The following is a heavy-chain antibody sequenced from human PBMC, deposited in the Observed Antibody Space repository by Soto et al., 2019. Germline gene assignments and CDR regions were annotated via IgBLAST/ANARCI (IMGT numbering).Heavy chain of an antibody. V-gene: IGHV6-1*01. CDR1: GDSVSSNSAA. CDR3: ARLTGISDYYYYYYMDV. D-gene: IGHD7-27*01. J-gene: IGHJ6*03. CDR2: TYYRSKWYN. Sequence: SQTLSLTCAISGDSVSSNSAAWNWIRQSPSRGLEWLGRTYYRSKWYNDYAVSVKSRITINPDTSKNQFSLQLNSVTPEDTAVYYCARLTGISDYYYYYYMDVWGKGTTVTVSS.